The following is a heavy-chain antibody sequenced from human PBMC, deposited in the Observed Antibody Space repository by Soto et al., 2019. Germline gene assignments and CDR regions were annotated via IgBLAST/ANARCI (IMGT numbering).Heavy chain of an antibody. J-gene: IGHJ4*02. CDR1: AGSINSGGYY. CDR2: MYYSGGT. Sequence: QVQLREAGPGLVKPSQTLSLTCTVSAGSINSGGYYWNWIRQHPGKGLEWIGYMYYSGGTYYNPFLRRRACFTAVASGPHVSLMMSFVNAVDTGVYFCARGYSQSGSRSSWVFDYWGQGTLVNVSS. D-gene: IGHD6-13*01. V-gene: IGHV4-31*03. CDR3: ARGYSQSGSRSSWVFDY.